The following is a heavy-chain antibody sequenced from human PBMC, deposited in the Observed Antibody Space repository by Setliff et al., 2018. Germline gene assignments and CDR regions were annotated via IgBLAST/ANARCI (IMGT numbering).Heavy chain of an antibody. D-gene: IGHD3-22*01. V-gene: IGHV4-59*08. Sequence: SLTCSVSGGSISPYYWIWIRQSPGKGLEWIGYIFYSGSARYNPSLESRVTMSVDTSKNQISLKLTSVTAADTAVYYCARQDRFYDRSVFVEYFQHWGQGALVTVSS. CDR1: GGSISPYY. J-gene: IGHJ1*01. CDR2: IFYSGSA. CDR3: ARQDRFYDRSVFVEYFQH.